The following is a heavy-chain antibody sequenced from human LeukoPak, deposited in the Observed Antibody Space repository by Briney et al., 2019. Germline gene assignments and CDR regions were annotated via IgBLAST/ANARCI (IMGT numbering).Heavy chain of an antibody. CDR3: AREFGYHFDY. J-gene: IGHJ4*02. D-gene: IGHD3-10*01. CDR2: ISYDGSNK. Sequence: PGGSLRLSCAASGFTFGSYAMHWVRQAPGKGLEWVAVISYDGSNKYYADSVKGRFTISRDNSKNTLYLQMNSLRAEDTAVYYCAREFGYHFDYWGQGTLVTVSS. V-gene: IGHV3-30-3*01. CDR1: GFTFGSYA.